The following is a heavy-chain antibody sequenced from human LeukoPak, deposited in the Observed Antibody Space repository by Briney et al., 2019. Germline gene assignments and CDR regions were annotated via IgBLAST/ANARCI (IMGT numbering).Heavy chain of an antibody. CDR3: AKDSRDPPFDY. CDR1: GFTFSSYA. D-gene: IGHD2-21*02. V-gene: IGHV3-23*01. Sequence: GGSLRLSCAASGFTFSSYAMIGVRQAPGKGLEWGSAISGSGGSTYYADSVKGRFTISRDNSKNTLYLQMNSLRAEDTAVYYFAKDSRDPPFDYWGKGTLVTVSS. J-gene: IGHJ4*02. CDR2: ISGSGGST.